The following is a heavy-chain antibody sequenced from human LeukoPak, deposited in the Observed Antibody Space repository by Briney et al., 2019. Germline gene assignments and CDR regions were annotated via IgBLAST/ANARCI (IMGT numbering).Heavy chain of an antibody. CDR2: IYSSGKT. D-gene: IGHD3-9*01. CDR3: ARTPQGDNYFDY. CDR1: GRSINNYY. V-gene: IGHV4-4*07. Sequence: PSETLSLTCTVSGRSINNYYWTWIRPPAGKGREWIGRIYSSGKTNYHPSLKSRVTMSVDTSNNQLSLMMTSVTAADTAVFYCARTPQGDNYFDYWGQGHLVTVSS. J-gene: IGHJ4*02.